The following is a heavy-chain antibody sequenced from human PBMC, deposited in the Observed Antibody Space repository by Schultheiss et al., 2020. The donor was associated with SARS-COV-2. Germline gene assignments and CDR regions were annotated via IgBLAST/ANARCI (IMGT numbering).Heavy chain of an antibody. D-gene: IGHD4-17*01. Sequence: SETLSLTCTVSGGSISSGSYYWSWIRQPAGKGLEWIGRIYTSGSTNYNPSLKSRVTISVDTSKTQFSLRLSSVTAADTALYYCAGRDYGDYYFASWGQGTLVTVSS. CDR1: GGSISSGSYY. V-gene: IGHV4-61*02. CDR3: AGRDYGDYYFAS. CDR2: IYTSGST. J-gene: IGHJ4*02.